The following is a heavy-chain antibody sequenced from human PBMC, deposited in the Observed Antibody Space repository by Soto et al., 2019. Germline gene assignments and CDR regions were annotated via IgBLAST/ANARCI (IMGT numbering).Heavy chain of an antibody. CDR3: ARDGGPGFFDI. Sequence: PGGSLRLSCAASGFTFSSYSMNWVRQAPGKGLEWVSYISSSSSTIYYADSVKGRFTISRDNAKNSLYLQMNSLRAEDTAVYYCARDGGPGFFDIWGQGTMVTVSS. V-gene: IGHV3-48*01. CDR1: GFTFSSYS. D-gene: IGHD3-16*01. CDR2: ISSSSSTI. J-gene: IGHJ3*02.